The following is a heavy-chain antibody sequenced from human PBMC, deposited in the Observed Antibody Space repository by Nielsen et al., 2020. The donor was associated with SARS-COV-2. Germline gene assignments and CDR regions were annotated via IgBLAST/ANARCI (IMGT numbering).Heavy chain of an antibody. J-gene: IGHJ3*02. Sequence: GESLKISCAASGFTFSSYGMHWVRQAPGKGLEWVAVISYDGSNKYYADSVKGRFTISRDNSKNTLYLQMNSLRAEDTAVYYSAKGSMIARAFDIWGQGTMVTVSS. V-gene: IGHV3-30*18. CDR3: AKGSMIARAFDI. D-gene: IGHD3-22*01. CDR2: ISYDGSNK. CDR1: GFTFSSYG.